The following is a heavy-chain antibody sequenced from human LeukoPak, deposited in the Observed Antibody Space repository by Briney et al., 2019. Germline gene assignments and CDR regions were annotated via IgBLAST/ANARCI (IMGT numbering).Heavy chain of an antibody. CDR3: ARGNPYQFGELFDY. Sequence: ASVTVSCKASGYTFTIYAMHWVRQAPGQRLEWMGWINAGNGNTKYSQKFQGRVTITRDTSASTAYMELSSLRSEDTAVYYCARGNPYQFGELFDYWGQGTLVTVSS. J-gene: IGHJ4*02. CDR1: GYTFTIYA. D-gene: IGHD3-10*01. CDR2: INAGNGNT. V-gene: IGHV1-3*01.